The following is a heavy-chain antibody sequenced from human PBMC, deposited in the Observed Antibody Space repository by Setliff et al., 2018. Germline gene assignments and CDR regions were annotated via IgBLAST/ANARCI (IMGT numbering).Heavy chain of an antibody. J-gene: IGHJ6*03. Sequence: LSLTCTVSGASLSSGTYYWGWIRQPPGKGLEWIGHIYTSWSTIYNPSLKSRLTISLDTSKNQFSLNLSSVTAADTAVYYCARMSGFQYMDVWGKGTTVTVSS. CDR3: ARMSGFQYMDV. CDR2: IYTSWST. CDR1: GASLSSGTYY. V-gene: IGHV4-61*09. D-gene: IGHD3-3*01.